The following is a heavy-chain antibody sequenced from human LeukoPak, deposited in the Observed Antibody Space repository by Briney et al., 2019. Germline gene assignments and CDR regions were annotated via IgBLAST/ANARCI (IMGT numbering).Heavy chain of an antibody. J-gene: IGHJ2*01. CDR2: INEDGSYK. Sequence: GGSLRLSCAVSGFTFTSYWMSWVRQAPGKGLEWVANINEDGSYKYHADSVKGRLTISRDNAKNSLYLQMNSLRADDTAIYYCAKSMTLQWRGFFDLWGRGTHVTVSS. CDR1: GFTFTSYW. CDR3: AKSMTLQWRGFFDL. V-gene: IGHV3-7*03. D-gene: IGHD6-19*01.